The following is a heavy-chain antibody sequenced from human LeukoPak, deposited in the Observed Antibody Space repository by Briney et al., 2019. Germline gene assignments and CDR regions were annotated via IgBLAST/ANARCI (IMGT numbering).Heavy chain of an antibody. D-gene: IGHD1-26*01. CDR2: INQDGSVT. Sequence: GGSLRLSCGDSGFIFRGHWVTWVRQAPGKGLEWVANINQDGSVTWYVDSVKGRFTLSRDNAKQSVYLQMNSLRADATAVYFCARDAGWGRFDYWGQGTLLTVSS. J-gene: IGHJ4*02. CDR1: GFIFRGHW. V-gene: IGHV3-7*01. CDR3: ARDAGWGRFDY.